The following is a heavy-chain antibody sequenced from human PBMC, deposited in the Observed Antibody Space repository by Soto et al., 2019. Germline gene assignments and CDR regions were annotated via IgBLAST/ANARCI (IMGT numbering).Heavy chain of an antibody. CDR2: IYTSGST. D-gene: IGHD2-2*01. V-gene: IGHV4-4*07. Sequence: QVQLQESGPGLVKPSETLSLTCTVSGGSISSYYWSWIRQPAGKGLEWIGRIYTSGSTNYNPSLKSRVTMSVDTSKIQFSLKLSSVTAADTAVYYCARNTVTYCSSTSCSPDAFDIWGQGTMVTVSS. CDR1: GGSISSYY. CDR3: ARNTVTYCSSTSCSPDAFDI. J-gene: IGHJ3*02.